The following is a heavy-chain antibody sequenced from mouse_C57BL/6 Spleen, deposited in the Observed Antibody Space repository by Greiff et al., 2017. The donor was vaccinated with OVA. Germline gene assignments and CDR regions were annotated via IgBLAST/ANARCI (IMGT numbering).Heavy chain of an antibody. CDR3: ARGYYNFDY. Sequence: QVQLQQSGAELVRPGTSVKVSCKASGYAFTNYLIEWVKQRPGQGLEWIGVINPGSGGTNYNEKFKGKATLTADKSSSTAYMQLSSLTSEDSAVYFCARGYYNFDYWGQGTTLTVSS. J-gene: IGHJ2*01. D-gene: IGHD2-3*01. V-gene: IGHV1-54*01. CDR2: INPGSGGT. CDR1: GYAFTNYL.